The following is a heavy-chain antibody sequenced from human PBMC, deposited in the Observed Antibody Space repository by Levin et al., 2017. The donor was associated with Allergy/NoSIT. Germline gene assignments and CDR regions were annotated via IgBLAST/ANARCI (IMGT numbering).Heavy chain of an antibody. CDR2: ISGSGGST. D-gene: IGHD3-16*02. V-gene: IGHV3-23*01. CDR3: ARTRGMITFGGVIDPFDY. CDR1: GFTFSSYA. J-gene: IGHJ4*02. Sequence: GGSLRLSCAASGFTFSSYAMSWVRQAPGKGLEWVSAISGSGGSTYYADSVKGRFTISRDNSKNTLYLQMNSLRAEDTAVYYCARTRGMITFGGVIDPFDYWGQGTLVTVSS.